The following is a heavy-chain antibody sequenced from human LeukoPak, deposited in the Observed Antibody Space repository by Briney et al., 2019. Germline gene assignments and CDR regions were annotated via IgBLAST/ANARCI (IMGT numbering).Heavy chain of an antibody. J-gene: IGHJ3*02. Sequence: ASVKVSCKASGYTFTDFYIHWVRHAPGQWLEWMGWVRPNNGATKYAEKFQGRVTMTRDTSTSTAHMELSSLRSDDTAEYYCARDLEASPGYEGADALDIWGQGTMVTVSS. CDR3: ARDLEASPGYEGADALDI. CDR2: VRPNNGAT. CDR1: GYTFTDFY. V-gene: IGHV1-2*02. D-gene: IGHD5-12*01.